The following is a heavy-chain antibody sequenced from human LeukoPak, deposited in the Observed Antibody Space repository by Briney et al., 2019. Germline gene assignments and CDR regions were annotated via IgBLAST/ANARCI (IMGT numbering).Heavy chain of an antibody. CDR3: ATQRGSYDAFDI. CDR2: INPSGGST. J-gene: IGHJ3*02. CDR1: GYTFTSYY. D-gene: IGHD6-6*01. V-gene: IGHV1-46*01. Sequence: ASVKVSCKASGYTFTSYYMHWVRQAPGQGLEWMGIINPSGGSTSYAQKFQGRVTMTRDMSTSTVYMELSSLRSEDTAVYYCATQRGSYDAFDIWGQGTMVTVSS.